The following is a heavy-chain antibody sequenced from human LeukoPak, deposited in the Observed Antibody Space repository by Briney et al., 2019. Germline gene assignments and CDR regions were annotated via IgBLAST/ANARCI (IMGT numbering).Heavy chain of an antibody. V-gene: IGHV3-23*01. D-gene: IGHD2-8*01. CDR3: ARRPHCTNGICYNHYYMDV. Sequence: GGSLRLSCAASGFTFSTYWMGWVRQAPGKGLEWVSGISGSGGSTYYADSVKGRFTISRDNSKNTLYLQMNSLRAEDTAIYYCARRPHCTNGICYNHYYMDVWGKGTTVTVSS. J-gene: IGHJ6*03. CDR1: GFTFSTYW. CDR2: ISGSGGST.